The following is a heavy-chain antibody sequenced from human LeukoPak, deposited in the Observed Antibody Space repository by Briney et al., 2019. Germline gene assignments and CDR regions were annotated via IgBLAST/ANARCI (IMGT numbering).Heavy chain of an antibody. J-gene: IGHJ4*02. Sequence: PGGSQRLSCAASGFTFTSYATSWVRQAPGKGLEWVSGISGSGGRTFYADSVKGRFTISRDSSKNTLYLQMNSLRAEDTAVYYCAKDFWSGYYPNYWGQGTLVTVSS. CDR3: AKDFWSGYYPNY. CDR1: GFTFTSYA. D-gene: IGHD3-3*01. CDR2: ISGSGGRT. V-gene: IGHV3-23*01.